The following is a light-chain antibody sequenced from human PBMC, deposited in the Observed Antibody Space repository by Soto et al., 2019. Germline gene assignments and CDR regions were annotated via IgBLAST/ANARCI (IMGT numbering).Light chain of an antibody. CDR3: QQYGTSPWT. V-gene: IGKV3-20*01. CDR1: QSVSSSY. J-gene: IGKJ1*01. CDR2: GAS. Sequence: VLTQSPATLSLSPGERATLSCRASQSVSSSYLAWYQQKPGQAPRLLIYGASSRATGIPDRFSGSGSGTDFTLTISRLEPEDFAVYYCQQYGTSPWTFGQGTKVDIK.